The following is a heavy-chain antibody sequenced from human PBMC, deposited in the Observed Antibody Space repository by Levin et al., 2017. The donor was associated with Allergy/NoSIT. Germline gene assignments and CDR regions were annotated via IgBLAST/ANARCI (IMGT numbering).Heavy chain of an antibody. V-gene: IGHV4-30-4*01. D-gene: IGHD3-10*01. CDR2: IYYSGST. CDR1: GGSISSGDYY. J-gene: IGHJ6*04. CDR3: AREMGFTMVRGVSYGMDG. Sequence: SETLSLTCTVSGGSISSGDYYWSWIRQPPGKGLEWIGYIYYSGSTYYNPSLKSRVTISVDTSKNQFSLKLSSVTAADTAAYYCAREMGFTMVRGVSYGMDGWGKGTTVTVSS.